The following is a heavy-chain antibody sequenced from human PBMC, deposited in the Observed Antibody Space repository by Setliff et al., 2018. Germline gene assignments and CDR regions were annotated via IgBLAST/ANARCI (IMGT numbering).Heavy chain of an antibody. CDR1: GGSISSSSYY. J-gene: IGHJ6*02. CDR3: ARDKPEGYNFWSGYLGGGLMDV. Sequence: LSLTCTVSGGSISSSSYYWGWIRQPPGKGLEWIGSIYYSGSTYYNPSLKSRVTISVDTSKNQFSLKLSSVTAADTAVYCCARDKPEGYNFWSGYLGGGLMDVWGQGTTVTVSS. D-gene: IGHD3-3*01. CDR2: IYYSGST. V-gene: IGHV4-39*07.